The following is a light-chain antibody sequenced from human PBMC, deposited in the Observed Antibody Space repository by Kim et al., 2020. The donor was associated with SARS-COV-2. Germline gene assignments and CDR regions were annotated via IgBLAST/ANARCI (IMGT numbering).Light chain of an antibody. J-gene: IGLJ1*01. V-gene: IGLV3-19*01. CDR1: SLRSYY. CDR2: GKN. CDR3: NSRDSSGNHHV. Sequence: LVQTVRITCQGDSLRSYYASWYQQNPGQAPVLVIYGKNNRPSGIPDRFSGSSSGNTASLTITGAQAEDEADYYCNSRDSSGNHHVFGTGTKVTVL.